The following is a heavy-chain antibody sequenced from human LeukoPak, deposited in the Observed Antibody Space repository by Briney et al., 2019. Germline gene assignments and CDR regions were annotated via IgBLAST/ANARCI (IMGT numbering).Heavy chain of an antibody. CDR3: ARDGLRIAAAFDY. D-gene: IGHD6-13*01. J-gene: IGHJ4*02. CDR2: IKPSTGGT. CDR1: GYIFIGYY. Sequence: ASVKVSCKASGYIFIGYYMHWVRQTPGQGLEWMGWIKPSTGGTKYVQKFEGRVTMTRDTSKSTAYMELSGLRSDDTAVYYCARDGLRIAAAFDYWGQGTLVTVSS. V-gene: IGHV1-2*02.